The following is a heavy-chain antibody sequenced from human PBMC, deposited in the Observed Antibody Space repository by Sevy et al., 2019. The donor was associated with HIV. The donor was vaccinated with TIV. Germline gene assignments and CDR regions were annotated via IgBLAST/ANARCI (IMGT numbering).Heavy chain of an antibody. V-gene: IGHV4-30-4*01. CDR3: ARNYSPWMLIDY. CDR1: GGSISSPDHY. Sequence: SETLSLTCSVSGGSISSPDHYWTWIRQPPGKGLEWIGYIYHSGNTYYNPSLKSRVTISIDTSRQQFSLELSSVSATDTAVYFCARNYSPWMLIDYWGQGTLVTVSS. D-gene: IGHD2-21*01. CDR2: IYHSGNT. J-gene: IGHJ4*02.